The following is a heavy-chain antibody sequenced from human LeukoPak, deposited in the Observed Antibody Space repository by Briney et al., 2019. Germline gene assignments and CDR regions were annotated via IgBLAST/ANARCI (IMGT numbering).Heavy chain of an antibody. CDR2: IFYIGST. CDR3: ARHAHSSAWYLVGDAFDI. V-gene: IGHV4-39*01. Sequence: SETLSLTCTGSGGSISSNSDYWGWIRQPPGKGLEWLGTIFYIGSTYYNPSLMSRVTISVDTSKNQFSLKLNSVTAADTAVYYCARHAHSSAWYLVGDAFDIWGHGTMVTVSS. J-gene: IGHJ3*02. D-gene: IGHD6-19*01. CDR1: GGSISSNSDY.